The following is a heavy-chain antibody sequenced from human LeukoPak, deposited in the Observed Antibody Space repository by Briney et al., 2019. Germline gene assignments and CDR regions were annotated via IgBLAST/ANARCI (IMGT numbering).Heavy chain of an antibody. D-gene: IGHD2-15*01. CDR2: INHSGST. V-gene: IGHV4-34*01. J-gene: IGHJ4*02. CDR3: ARRGRSKVASFDY. Sequence: PSETLSLTCAVYGGSFSGYYWSWIRQPPGKGLEWIGEINHSGSTNYNPSLKSRVTISVDTSKNQFSLKLSSVTAADTAVYYCARRGRSKVASFDYWGQGTLVTVSS. CDR1: GGSFSGYY.